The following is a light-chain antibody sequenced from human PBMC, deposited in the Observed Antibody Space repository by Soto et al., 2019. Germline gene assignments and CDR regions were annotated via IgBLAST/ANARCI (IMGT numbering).Light chain of an antibody. CDR3: QQYYTPLT. J-gene: IGKJ4*01. CDR2: WAS. CDR1: QSVLYTSNNKNY. V-gene: IGKV4-1*01. Sequence: DIVLTQSPDSRTVSLGERATINCKSSQSVLYTSNNKNYLAWYQQKPGQPPKLLIYWASTRESGVPDRFSGSGSGTDFTLTISSLQPEDAAVYYCQQYYTPLTFAGGTKVEIK.